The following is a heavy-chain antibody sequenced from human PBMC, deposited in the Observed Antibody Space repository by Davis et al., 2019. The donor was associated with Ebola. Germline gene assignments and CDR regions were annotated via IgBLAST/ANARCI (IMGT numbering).Heavy chain of an antibody. CDR1: GYRFTTYG. J-gene: IGHJ3*01. CDR3: ATLPDV. Sequence: SVKVSCKASGYRFTTYGMHWVRQAPGQGLEWMGWINTNTGNPTYAKGFTGRFVFSLDTSVNMAYLLINSLKTEDAAVYYCATLPDVWGQGTMVTVSS. CDR2: INTNTGNP. V-gene: IGHV7-4-1*04.